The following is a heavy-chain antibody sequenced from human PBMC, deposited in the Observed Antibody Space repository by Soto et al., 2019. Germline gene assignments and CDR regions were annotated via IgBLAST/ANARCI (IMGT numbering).Heavy chain of an antibody. V-gene: IGHV3-53*01. CDR2: IYSGGST. Sequence: GGSLRLSCAASGFTFSNYGIHWVRQAPGKGLEWVSVIYSGGSTYYADSVKGRFTISRDNSKNTLYLQMNSLRAEDTAVYYCARDYSPTTHYDWGQGTLVTVS. D-gene: IGHD3-10*01. J-gene: IGHJ4*02. CDR1: GFTFSNYG. CDR3: ARDYSPTTHYD.